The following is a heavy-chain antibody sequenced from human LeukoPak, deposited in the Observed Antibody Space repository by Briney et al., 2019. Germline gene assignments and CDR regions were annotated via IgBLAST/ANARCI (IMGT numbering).Heavy chain of an antibody. V-gene: IGHV3-11*04. CDR1: GFTFSDYY. J-gene: IGHJ6*03. CDR2: ISSSGSTT. Sequence: GGSLRLSCAASGFTFSDYYMSWIRQAPGKGLEWVSYISSSGSTTYYADSVRGRFTISRDNAKNSLYLQMNSPRAEDTAVYYCARDRGYCSSTSCYRGGPMDVWGKGTTVTVSS. D-gene: IGHD2-2*02. CDR3: ARDRGYCSSTSCYRGGPMDV.